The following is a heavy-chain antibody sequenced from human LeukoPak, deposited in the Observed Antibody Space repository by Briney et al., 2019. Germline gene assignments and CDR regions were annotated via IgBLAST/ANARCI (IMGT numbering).Heavy chain of an antibody. Sequence: ASVKDSCMASGYTFTSYCISWVRQAPGQGLEWMGWISAYNGNTNYAQQLQGRLTMTTATSTSTAYMELRSLRSDDTAVYYCARDHPNYDSSGYFNYWGQGTLVTVSS. V-gene: IGHV1-18*01. D-gene: IGHD3-22*01. CDR1: GYTFTSYC. J-gene: IGHJ4*02. CDR2: ISAYNGNT. CDR3: ARDHPNYDSSGYFNY.